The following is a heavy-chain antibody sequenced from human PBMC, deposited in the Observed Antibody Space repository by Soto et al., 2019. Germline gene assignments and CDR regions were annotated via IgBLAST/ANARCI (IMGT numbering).Heavy chain of an antibody. D-gene: IGHD3-22*01. CDR3: ARGGTSTYYYDYSPSRGLDV. J-gene: IGHJ3*01. Sequence: QVQLVQSGAEVKKPGSSVKVSCKASGGTFSSYSINWVRQAPGQGLEWMGGIIPVFGTANYGQDFQGRVTITAAESAATAAIMLSSRTSDEKAVYFCARGGTSTYYYDYSPSRGLDVWGQGTMVTVSS. CDR1: GGTFSSYS. V-gene: IGHV1-69*01. CDR2: IIPVFGTA.